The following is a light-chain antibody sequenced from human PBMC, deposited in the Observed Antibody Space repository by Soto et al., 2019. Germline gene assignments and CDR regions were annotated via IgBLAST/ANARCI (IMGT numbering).Light chain of an antibody. CDR3: QQYNNWPPIT. V-gene: IGKV3-15*01. J-gene: IGKJ5*01. CDR2: SAS. CDR1: QSISYN. Sequence: EIVMTQSPATLSVSRGERATLSCRASQSISYNLAWYQQKPGQAPRVLIYSASTRATGIPARFSGSGSGTEFTLTISSLQSEDFAVYYGQQYNNWPPITFGQGTRLEIK.